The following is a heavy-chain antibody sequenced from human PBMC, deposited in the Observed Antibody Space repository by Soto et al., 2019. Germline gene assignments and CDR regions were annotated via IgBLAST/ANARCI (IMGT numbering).Heavy chain of an antibody. CDR1: GFTFSSYV. J-gene: IGHJ6*02. CDR2: ISYGGSDK. Sequence: SLRLSCAASGFTFSSYVFHWVRQAPGKGLEWVAVISYGGSDKYHAASVKGRFTIARDNTKNMLYLQMNSLRVEDTAVYYCARDGEWELVLESFYYYGMDVWGQGTTVTVSS. V-gene: IGHV3-30*04. CDR3: ARDGEWELVLESFYYYGMDV. D-gene: IGHD1-26*01.